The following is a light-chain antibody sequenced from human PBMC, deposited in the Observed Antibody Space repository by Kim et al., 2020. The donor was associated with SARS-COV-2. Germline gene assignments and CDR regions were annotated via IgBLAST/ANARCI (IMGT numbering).Light chain of an antibody. Sequence: DIQMTQSPSSLSASVGDRVTITCRTSQAINSYLDWFQQKPGKVPKRLIYAASSLQSGVPSRFTGSGSGTEFTLTISSLQPEDFATYYCLQNHTNPYTFGQGTKLEI. CDR1: QAINSY. CDR3: LQNHTNPYT. CDR2: AAS. V-gene: IGKV1-17*03. J-gene: IGKJ2*01.